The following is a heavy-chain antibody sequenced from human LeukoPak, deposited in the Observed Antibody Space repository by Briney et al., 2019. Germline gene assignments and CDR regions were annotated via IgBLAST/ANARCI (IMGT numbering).Heavy chain of an antibody. D-gene: IGHD2-2*01. CDR3: ARGPMPRVAGPFDY. J-gene: IGHJ4*02. CDR1: GFTFSSYA. CDR2: ISSNGGST. Sequence: QTGGSLRLSCAASGFTFSSYAMHWVRQAPGKGLEYVSAISSNGGSTYYANSVKGRFTISRDNSKNTLYLQMGSLRAEDMAVYYCARGPMPRVAGPFDYWGQGTLVTVSS. V-gene: IGHV3-64*01.